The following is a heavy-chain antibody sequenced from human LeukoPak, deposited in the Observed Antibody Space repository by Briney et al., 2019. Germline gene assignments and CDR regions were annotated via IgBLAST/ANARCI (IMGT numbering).Heavy chain of an antibody. CDR1: VFSFRTYA. Sequence: PGGSLRLSCSASVFSFRTYAIHWVRRAPGKGLEGVAVISYDGSTKYYADSVKGRFTISRDKPKNTLYLQMNSMRAEDTAVYYCAKGTGSGSFDCFDYWGQGSLVTVSS. CDR2: ISYDGSTK. D-gene: IGHD6-19*01. V-gene: IGHV3-30*04. J-gene: IGHJ4*02. CDR3: AKGTGSGSFDCFDY.